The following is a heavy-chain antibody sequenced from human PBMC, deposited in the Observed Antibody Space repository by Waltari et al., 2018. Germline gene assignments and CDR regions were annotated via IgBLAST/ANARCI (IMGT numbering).Heavy chain of an antibody. Sequence: QGQLVQSGPDVKKPGSTVKVSCTASGVNLRRYGVSWVRQAPGQGLEWLGRIIPMLDRIHYEEKFQGRVTISADKSTNTLYMELSTLKSEDTAVYYCARSISILGTALDVWGQGTTVIVSS. CDR3: ARSISILGTALDV. CDR1: GVNLRRYG. J-gene: IGHJ6*02. V-gene: IGHV1-69*04. D-gene: IGHD3-3*02. CDR2: IIPMLDRI.